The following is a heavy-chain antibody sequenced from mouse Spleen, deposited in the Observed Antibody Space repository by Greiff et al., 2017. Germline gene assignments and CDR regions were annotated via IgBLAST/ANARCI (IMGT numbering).Heavy chain of an antibody. CDR3: ARDYYYGSNLFAY. CDR2: ISDGGSYT. Sequence: EVQGVESGGGLVKPGGSLKLSCAASGFTFSSYAMSWVRQTPEKRLEWVATISDGGSYTYYPDNVKGRFTISRDNAKNNLYLQMSHLKSEDTAMYYCARDYYYGSNLFAYWGQGTLVTVSA. CDR1: GFTFSSYA. J-gene: IGHJ3*01. D-gene: IGHD1-1*01. V-gene: IGHV5-4*01.